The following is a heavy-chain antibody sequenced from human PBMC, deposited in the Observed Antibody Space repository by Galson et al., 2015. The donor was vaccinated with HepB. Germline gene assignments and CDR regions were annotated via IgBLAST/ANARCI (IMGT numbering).Heavy chain of an antibody. Sequence: SVKVSCKASGYTFSNYGIGWVRQAPGQGLEWMGWISGYNGYPNYAQKFQDRVTMTTDSPTSAAYMELRSLRSDDTAVYFCARTLPVPTSDYYYYDMDVWGQGTTVTVS. CDR3: ARTLPVPTSDYYYYDMDV. CDR1: GYTFSNYG. J-gene: IGHJ6*02. D-gene: IGHD4-11*01. V-gene: IGHV1-18*04. CDR2: ISGYNGYP.